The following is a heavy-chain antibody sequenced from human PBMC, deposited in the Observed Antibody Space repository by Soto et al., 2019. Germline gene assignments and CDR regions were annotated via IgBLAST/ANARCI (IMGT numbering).Heavy chain of an antibody. Sequence: SPTLSHTYTGSAGWISSYSWSLIRQPPGKGLEWIGYMYYSGTPHYNPALKSRVTISVDTSNHQFSLKLRSVTPADTAVYYCARALNYDILTVFFDYWGQGALVTVS. CDR3: ARALNYDILTVFFDY. CDR2: MYYSGTP. CDR1: AGWISSYS. J-gene: IGHJ4*02. V-gene: IGHV4-59*01. D-gene: IGHD3-9*01.